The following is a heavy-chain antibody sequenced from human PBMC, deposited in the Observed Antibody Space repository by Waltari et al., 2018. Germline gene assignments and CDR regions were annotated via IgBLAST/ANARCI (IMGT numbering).Heavy chain of an antibody. Sequence: EVQLVESGGGLVQPGESLRLSCAASGFSVSGVYMPWVRQAPGKGLQWVSISYSGGSTYYADSVKGRFTISRDNSKNTVFLQMNSLRVDDTAVYYCARPVGNETWGQGTLVTVSS. CDR1: GFSVSGVY. J-gene: IGHJ5*02. V-gene: IGHV3-53*01. D-gene: IGHD1-26*01. CDR2: SYSGGST. CDR3: ARPVGNET.